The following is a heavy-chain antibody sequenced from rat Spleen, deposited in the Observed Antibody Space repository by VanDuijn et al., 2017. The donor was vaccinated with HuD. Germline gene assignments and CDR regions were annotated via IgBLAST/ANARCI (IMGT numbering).Heavy chain of an antibody. J-gene: IGHJ4*01. D-gene: IGHD1-11*01. CDR1: GYSITSNY. CDR3: AREGNYGGSLYVLDA. V-gene: IGHV3-1*01. Sequence: EVQLQESGPGLVKPSQSLSLTCSVTGYSITSNYWGWIRKFPGNKMEWMGYISYSGSTSYNPSLKSRISITRDTSKNQFFLQLNSVTTEDTATYYCAREGNYGGSLYVLDAWGQGVSVTVSS. CDR2: ISYSGST.